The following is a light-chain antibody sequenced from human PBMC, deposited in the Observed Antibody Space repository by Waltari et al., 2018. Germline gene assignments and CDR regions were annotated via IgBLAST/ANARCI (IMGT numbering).Light chain of an antibody. Sequence: QSALTQPASVSGSPGQSITLSCTVTSGDIGNSKFVSWYQQEPVRAPKLIVYDVSQRPSGVSNRFSGSKSGNTASLTISGVQAEDEADYYCSSYTTTSSWVFGGGTKLTVL. CDR3: SSYTTTSSWV. V-gene: IGLV2-14*01. CDR2: DVS. J-gene: IGLJ3*02. CDR1: SGDIGNSKF.